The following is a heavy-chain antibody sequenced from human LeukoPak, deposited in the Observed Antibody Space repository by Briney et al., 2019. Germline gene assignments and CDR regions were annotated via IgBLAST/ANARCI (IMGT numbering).Heavy chain of an antibody. CDR2: IHHSGST. V-gene: IGHV4-59*01. CDR3: ARDEGYYFDY. J-gene: IGHJ4*02. Sequence: SETLSLTCSVSGSSISSYYWSWIRQPPGKGLEWIGYIHHSGSTNYNPSLKSRVTISVDTSKNQFSLELSSVTAADTAVYYCARDEGYYFDYWGQGTLVTVSS. CDR1: GSSISSYY.